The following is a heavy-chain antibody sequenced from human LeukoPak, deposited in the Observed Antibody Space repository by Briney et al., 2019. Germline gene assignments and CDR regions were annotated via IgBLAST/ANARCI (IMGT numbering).Heavy chain of an antibody. CDR1: GGSITNTNDY. J-gene: IGHJ3*02. CDR2: IFYNGSP. V-gene: IGHV4-39*07. D-gene: IGHD3-10*01. Sequence: SETLSLTCTASGGSITNTNDYWGWVRQSPGRGLEWLGNIFYNGSPCYNPSLKSRVTMSVDTSKNQFSLKLSSVTALDTAVYYCARTRFDAFDIWGQGTMVTVSS. CDR3: ARTRFDAFDI.